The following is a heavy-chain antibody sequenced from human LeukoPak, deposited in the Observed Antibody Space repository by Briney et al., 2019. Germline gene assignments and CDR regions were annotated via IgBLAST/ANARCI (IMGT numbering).Heavy chain of an antibody. CDR1: GGSFSGYY. D-gene: IGHD1-26*01. V-gene: IGHV4-34*01. J-gene: IGHJ2*01. Sequence: SETLSLTCAVYGGSFSGYYWSWIRQPPGKGLEWIGEINHSGSTNYNPSLKSRVTISVDTSKNQFSLKLNSLTAADTAVYYCARHYYTDWYFDLWGRGTLVTVSS. CDR3: ARHYYTDWYFDL. CDR2: INHSGST.